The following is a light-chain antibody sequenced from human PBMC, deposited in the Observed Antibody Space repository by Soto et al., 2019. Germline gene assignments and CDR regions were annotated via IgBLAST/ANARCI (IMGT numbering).Light chain of an antibody. CDR1: QDIAIY. CDR3: QQLRMYPST. Sequence: IQLTQSPSSLSASVGDRVTITCRASQDIAIYLAWYQQKPGEAHKLLIYAASTLYGGVPSRFSGSGSGTDFDLTITSLQAEDFETYYCQQLRMYPSTFGGGTKVEIK. CDR2: AAS. J-gene: IGKJ4*01. V-gene: IGKV1-9*01.